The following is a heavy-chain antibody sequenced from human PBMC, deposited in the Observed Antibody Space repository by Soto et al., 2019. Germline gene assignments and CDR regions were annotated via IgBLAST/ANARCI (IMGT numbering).Heavy chain of an antibody. Sequence: QLQLQESGPGLVKPSETLSLTCTVSGGSISSSSYYWGWIRQPPGKGLEWIGSIYYSGSTYYNPSLKSRVTISVDTSKNQFSLKLSSVTAADTAVYYCARVASDPGDFSKVPAAYVDYWGQGTLVTVSS. D-gene: IGHD2-2*01. V-gene: IGHV4-39*01. CDR1: GGSISSSSYY. CDR3: ARVASDPGDFSKVPAAYVDY. CDR2: IYYSGST. J-gene: IGHJ4*02.